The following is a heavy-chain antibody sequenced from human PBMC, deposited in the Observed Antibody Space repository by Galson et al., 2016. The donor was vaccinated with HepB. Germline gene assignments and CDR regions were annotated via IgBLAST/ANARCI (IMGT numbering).Heavy chain of an antibody. J-gene: IGHJ2*01. V-gene: IGHV2-5*02. CDR1: GFSLSTSGVG. CDR3: ADSLYYYGSGSYSFDL. CDR2: SYWDDDK. Sequence: PALVKPTQTLTLPCTFSGFSLSTSGVGVGWIRQPPGMALEWLALSYWDDDKRYRLSLKSRLTITKDTSKNQVVLTVTDMDPVDTATYYCADSLYYYGSGSYSFDLWGRGTLVTVSS. D-gene: IGHD3-10*01.